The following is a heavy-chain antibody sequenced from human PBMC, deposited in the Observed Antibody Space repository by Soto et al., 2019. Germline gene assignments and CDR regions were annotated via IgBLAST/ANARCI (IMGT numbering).Heavy chain of an antibody. CDR2: IIPMFGTT. V-gene: IGHV1-69*06. CDR1: GGSFSSDA. D-gene: IGHD2-15*01. Sequence: ASVKVSCKXSGGSFSSDAITWVRQAPGQGLEWIGEIIPMFGTTNYAPEFQARVTITADTSTSTVYMELSSLTSDDTAVYYCAREMVAETTLGYFDFWGQGALVTVSS. CDR3: AREMVAETTLGYFDF. J-gene: IGHJ4*02.